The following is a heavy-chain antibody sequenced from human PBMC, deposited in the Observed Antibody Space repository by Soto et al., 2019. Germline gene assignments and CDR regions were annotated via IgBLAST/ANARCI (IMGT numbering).Heavy chain of an antibody. CDR1: GFSVSSSY. J-gene: IGHJ4*02. V-gene: IGHV3-66*01. Sequence: EVQLVESGGALVRPGGSLRLTCVASGFSVSSSYMSWVRQAPGKGLEWVSVIYVGGSTYYADSVKGRFIISRGNSDNTVFLQMNNLGAEDTGLYYCARFALDDNYIDSWGQGALVTVSS. CDR3: ARFALDDNYIDS. D-gene: IGHD1-1*01. CDR2: IYVGGST.